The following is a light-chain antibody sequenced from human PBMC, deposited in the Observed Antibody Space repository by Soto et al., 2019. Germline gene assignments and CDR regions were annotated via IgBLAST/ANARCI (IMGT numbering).Light chain of an antibody. J-gene: IGKJ1*01. CDR2: GAS. V-gene: IGKV3-20*01. CDR3: QQYDSSLWT. CDR1: QSVSSSY. Sequence: EIVLTQSPGTLSLSPGERATLSCRASQSVSSSYLAWYQQKPGQAPRLLIYGASNWATGIPDRFSGSGSGTDFTLTISRLEPEDFAVYYCQQYDSSLWTFGQGTKVEIK.